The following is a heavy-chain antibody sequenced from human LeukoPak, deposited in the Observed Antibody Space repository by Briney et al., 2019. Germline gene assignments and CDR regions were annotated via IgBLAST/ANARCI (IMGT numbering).Heavy chain of an antibody. J-gene: IGHJ4*02. V-gene: IGHV3-23*01. CDR1: GFTFSTCG. CDR3: AKRGPIYSASPGNYFDY. Sequence: GGSLRLSSTASGFTFSTCGMTWVRQAPGKGLEWVSSISGNDDGTYYADSVKGRFTISRDNSKNTPYLQMNSLRAEDTAIYYCAKRGPIYSASPGNYFDYWGQGTLVTVSS. D-gene: IGHD3-10*01. CDR2: ISGNDDGT.